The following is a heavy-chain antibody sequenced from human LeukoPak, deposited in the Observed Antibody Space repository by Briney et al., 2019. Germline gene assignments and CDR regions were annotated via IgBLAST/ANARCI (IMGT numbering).Heavy chain of an antibody. CDR3: ARVRGEQWLEIIDY. V-gene: IGHV4-59*01. D-gene: IGHD6-19*01. CDR2: TYYSGST. CDR1: GGSISSYY. J-gene: IGHJ4*02. Sequence: PSETLSLTCTVSGGSISSYYWSWIRQPPGKGLEWIGYTYYSGSTNYNPSLKSRVTISVDTSKNQFSLKLSSVTAADTAVYYCARVRGEQWLEIIDYWGQGTLVTVSS.